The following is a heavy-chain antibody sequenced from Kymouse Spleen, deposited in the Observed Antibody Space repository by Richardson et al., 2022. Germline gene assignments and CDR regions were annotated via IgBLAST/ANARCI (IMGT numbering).Heavy chain of an antibody. CDR1: GFTFSSYG. D-gene: IGHD1-1*01. Sequence: QVQLVESGGGVVQPGRSLRLSCAASGFTFSSYGMHWVRQAPGKGLEWVAVISYDGSNKYYADSVKGRFTISRDNSKNTLYLQMNSLRAEDTAVYYCAKYNWNGGDYWGQGTLVTVSS. CDR2: ISYDGSNK. J-gene: IGHJ4*02. CDR3: AKYNWNGGDY. V-gene: IGHV3-30*18.